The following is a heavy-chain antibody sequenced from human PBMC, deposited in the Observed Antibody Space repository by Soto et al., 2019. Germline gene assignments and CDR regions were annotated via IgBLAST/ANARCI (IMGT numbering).Heavy chain of an antibody. Sequence: GGSLRLSCTASGFTFSSQWLHWVRQAPGKGLMWISRILNDGTTTNYADSVKGRFTVSRDNAKKTMSLQMNNLRAEDTAVYYCATWRGGYTYGLDHWGQGTLVTVSS. CDR1: GFTFSSQW. CDR3: ATWRGGYTYGLDH. D-gene: IGHD5-18*01. V-gene: IGHV3-74*01. J-gene: IGHJ4*02. CDR2: ILNDGTTT.